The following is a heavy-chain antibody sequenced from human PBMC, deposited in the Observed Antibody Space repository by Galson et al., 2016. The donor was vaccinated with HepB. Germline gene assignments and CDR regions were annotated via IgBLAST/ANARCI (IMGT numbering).Heavy chain of an antibody. V-gene: IGHV1-8*01. CDR2: MNPNSGKI. D-gene: IGHD3-22*01. CDR3: ARGLYDSSSVGANAFEI. CDR1: GYTFTNYD. Sequence: SVKVSCKASGYTFTNYDINWVRQATGQGLEWMGWMNPNSGKIGFAQKFQGRVTMTRNTPISTAYMELSSLRSEDTAVYYCARGLYDSSSVGANAFEIWGQGTMVTVSS. J-gene: IGHJ3*02.